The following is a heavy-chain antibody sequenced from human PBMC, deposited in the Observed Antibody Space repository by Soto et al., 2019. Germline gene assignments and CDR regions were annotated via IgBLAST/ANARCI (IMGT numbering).Heavy chain of an antibody. CDR2: IYYSGST. J-gene: IGHJ4*02. D-gene: IGHD4-17*01. CDR1: GGSISSGDYY. Sequence: TLSLTCTVSGGSISSGDYYWSWIRQPPGKGLEWIGYIYYSGSTYYNPSLKSRVTISVDTSKNQFSLKLSSVTAADTAVYYCARESLTTVTTTLDYWGQGTLVTVSS. V-gene: IGHV4-30-4*01. CDR3: ARESLTTVTTTLDY.